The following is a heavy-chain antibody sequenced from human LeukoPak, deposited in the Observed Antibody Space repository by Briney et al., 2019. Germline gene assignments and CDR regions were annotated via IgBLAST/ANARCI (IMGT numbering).Heavy chain of an antibody. CDR3: AKGVGFRSGPDY. J-gene: IGHJ4*02. V-gene: IGHV3-23*01. D-gene: IGHD5-12*01. CDR2: ITGDGGDT. CDR1: GLTFSFSDYG. Sequence: QPGGSLRLSCAASGLTFSFSDYGMTWVRQAPGKGLDWVSGITGDGGDTYYADSVKGRFTISRDSSKSTLYLQMNSLRAEDTAVYYCAKGVGFRSGPDYWGQGILVIVSS.